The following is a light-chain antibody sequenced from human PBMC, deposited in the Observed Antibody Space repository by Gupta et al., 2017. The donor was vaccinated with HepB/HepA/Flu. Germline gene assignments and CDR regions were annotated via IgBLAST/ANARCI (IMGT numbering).Light chain of an antibody. CDR1: QSISSW. V-gene: IGKV1-5*03. CDR2: KAS. J-gene: IGKJ2*04. Sequence: DIQMTQSPSTLSASVGDRVTITCRASQSISSWLAWYQQKPGKAPKLLIYKASRVESGVPSRFSGSGSGTEFTLTISSLQPDDFATYYCQQENSYLCSFGQGTKMEIK. CDR3: QQENSYLCS.